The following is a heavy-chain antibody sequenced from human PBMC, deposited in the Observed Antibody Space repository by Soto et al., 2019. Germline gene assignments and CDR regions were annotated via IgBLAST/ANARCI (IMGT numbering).Heavy chain of an antibody. CDR1: GFTFSSYA. CDR3: ARDPYFSSPNWFDP. CDR2: ISYDGSNK. V-gene: IGHV3-30-3*01. D-gene: IGHD3-10*01. J-gene: IGHJ5*02. Sequence: GGSLRLSCAASGFTFSSYAVTWVRQAPGKGLEWVAVISYDGSNKYYADSVKGRFTISRDNSKNTLYLQMNNLRAEDTAVYYCARDPYFSSPNWFDPWGQGTLVTVSS.